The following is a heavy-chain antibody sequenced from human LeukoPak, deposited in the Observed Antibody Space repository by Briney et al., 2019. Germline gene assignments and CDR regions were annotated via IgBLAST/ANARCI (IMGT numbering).Heavy chain of an antibody. CDR1: GFTFSISS. D-gene: IGHD3-9*01. J-gene: IGHJ4*02. CDR3: AGSILTGYPNFDY. CDR2: ISSSSSSI. Sequence: GGSLRHSCVASGFTFSISSMSWVRQAPGKGLEWVSYISSSSSSIYDADSVRGRFTISRDNAKNSLYLQMNSLRAEDTAVYYCAGSILTGYPNFDYWGQGTLVTVSS. V-gene: IGHV3-48*04.